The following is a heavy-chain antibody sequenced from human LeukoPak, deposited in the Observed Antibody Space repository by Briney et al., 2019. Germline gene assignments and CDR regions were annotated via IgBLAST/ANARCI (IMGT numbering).Heavy chain of an antibody. V-gene: IGHV3-7*03. D-gene: IGHD3-10*01. CDR1: GLTFSSHW. CDR3: ARDPDMARGVNFDY. Sequence: GGSLRLSCAASGLTFSSHWMNWVRQAPGKGLEWVANINQDGSEKYYVDSVKGRFTISRDNTKNSLYLQMNSLRAEDTAVYYCARDPDMARGVNFDYWGQGTLVTVSS. J-gene: IGHJ4*02. CDR2: INQDGSEK.